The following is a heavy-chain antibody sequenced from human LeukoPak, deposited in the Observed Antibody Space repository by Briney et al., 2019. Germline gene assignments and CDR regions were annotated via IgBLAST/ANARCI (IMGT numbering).Heavy chain of an antibody. CDR2: ISSSSSYI. J-gene: IGHJ4*02. CDR1: GFTVSSTY. D-gene: IGHD3-22*01. V-gene: IGHV3-21*01. Sequence: GGSLRLSCAASGFTVSSTYMSWVRQAPGKGLEWVSSISSSSSYIYYADSVKGRFTISRDNAKNSLYLQMNSLRAEDTAVYYCARGDDYYDSSGYYFDYWGQGTLVTVSS. CDR3: ARGDDYYDSSGYYFDY.